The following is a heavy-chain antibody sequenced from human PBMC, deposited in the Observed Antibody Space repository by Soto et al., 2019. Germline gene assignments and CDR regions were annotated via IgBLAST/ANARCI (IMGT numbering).Heavy chain of an antibody. Sequence: EVQLVESGGGLVKPGGSLRLSCTASGFSFSDSPMAWVRQAPGKGLEWVSSISLSSSYIYYADSVKGRFTISRDNARNSLYLQMNSLRLEDTAVYYCARDSGMIAATGWSDPWGQVTLVSVSS. V-gene: IGHV3-21*01. J-gene: IGHJ5*02. CDR2: ISLSSSYI. CDR1: GFSFSDSP. D-gene: IGHD6-13*01. CDR3: ARDSGMIAATGWSDP.